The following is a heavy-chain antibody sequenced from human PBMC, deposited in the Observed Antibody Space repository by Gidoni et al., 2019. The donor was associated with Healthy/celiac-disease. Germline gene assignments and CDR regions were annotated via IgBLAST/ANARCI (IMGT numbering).Heavy chain of an antibody. CDR1: GGSISSSSYY. CDR3: ARRLVMVRGVECCGMDV. Sequence: QLQLQESGPGLVKPSETLSLTCTVSGGSISSSSYYWGWIRQPPGKGLEWIGSIYYSGSTYYNPSLKSRVTISVDTSKNQFSLKLSSVTAADTAVYYCARRLVMVRGVECCGMDVWGQGTTVTVSS. D-gene: IGHD3-10*01. CDR2: IYYSGST. V-gene: IGHV4-39*01. J-gene: IGHJ6*02.